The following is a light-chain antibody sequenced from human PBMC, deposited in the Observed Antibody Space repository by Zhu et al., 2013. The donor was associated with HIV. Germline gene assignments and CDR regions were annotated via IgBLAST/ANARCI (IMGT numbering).Light chain of an antibody. V-gene: IGLV1-44*01. J-gene: IGLJ2*01. CDR1: SSNIGSNT. CDR2: SND. Sequence: QSVLTQPPSASGTPGQRVTISCSGSSSNIGSNTVNWYQQLPGTAPKLLIYSNDQRPSRVPDRFSGSKSGTSASLAISGLQAEDEADYYCQTYDNSLSARVFGGGTELTVL. CDR3: QTYDNSLSARV.